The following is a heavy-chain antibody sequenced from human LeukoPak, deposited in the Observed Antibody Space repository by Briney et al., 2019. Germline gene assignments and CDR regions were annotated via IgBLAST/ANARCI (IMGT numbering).Heavy chain of an antibody. CDR2: IPTDDNPT. Sequence: GGSLRLSCAASGFVFSNFVMHWGRQAPGKGLVWVSRIPTDDNPTNYADFVQGRFTISRDNAKNTVYLQMNNLRAEDTAVYYCARDHYFKIDYWGQGTLVTVSS. CDR3: ARDHYFKIDY. J-gene: IGHJ4*02. CDR1: GFVFSNFV. D-gene: IGHD2/OR15-2a*01. V-gene: IGHV3-74*01.